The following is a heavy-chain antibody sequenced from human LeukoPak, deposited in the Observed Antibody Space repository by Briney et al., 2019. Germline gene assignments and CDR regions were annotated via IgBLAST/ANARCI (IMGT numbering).Heavy chain of an antibody. Sequence: PGGSLRLSCVASGFTFSSSGMHWVRQAPGKGLEWVAVISYDGRDKYYADSVRGRFTISRDNSKNTLYLQMNSLGAEDPAVYYCAKAGRVVFGNYYYYGLDVWGQGTTVTVSS. CDR1: GFTFSSSG. V-gene: IGHV3-30*18. CDR2: ISYDGRDK. CDR3: AKAGRVVFGNYYYYGLDV. J-gene: IGHJ6*02. D-gene: IGHD2-21*01.